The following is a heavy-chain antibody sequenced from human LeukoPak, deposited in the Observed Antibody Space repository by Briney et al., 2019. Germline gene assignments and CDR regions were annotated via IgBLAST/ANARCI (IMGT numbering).Heavy chain of an antibody. CDR2: IYYSGST. D-gene: IGHD3-16*01. CDR3: ARRSVGWVDY. CDR1: GGSISSSNW. Sequence: PSGTLSLTCAVSGGSISSSNWWSWVRQPPGKGLEWIGSIYYSGSTYYNPSLKSRVTISVDTSKNQFSLRLSSVTAADTAVYYCARRSVGWVDYWGQGTLVTVSS. V-gene: IGHV4-4*02. J-gene: IGHJ4*02.